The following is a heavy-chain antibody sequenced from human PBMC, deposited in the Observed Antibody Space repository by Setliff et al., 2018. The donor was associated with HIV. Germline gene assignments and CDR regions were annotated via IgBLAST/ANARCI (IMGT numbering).Heavy chain of an antibody. V-gene: IGHV4-4*07. CDR1: GGSFGDYH. Sequence: SETLSLTCTISGGSFGDYHWSWIRQPAGRGLEWIGRIFRSGTTDYKFSLKSRVTISIDTSRNQLSLRLTSVTAEDTAVYYCARDRHYSGLGSYGPWGPGTLVTVSS. CDR2: IFRSGTT. J-gene: IGHJ5*02. CDR3: ARDRHYSGLGSYGP. D-gene: IGHD3-10*01.